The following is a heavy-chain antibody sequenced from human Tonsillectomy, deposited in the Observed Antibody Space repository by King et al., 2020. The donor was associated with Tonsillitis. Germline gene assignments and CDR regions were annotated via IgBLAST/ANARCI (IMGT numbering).Heavy chain of an antibody. J-gene: IGHJ4*02. Sequence: ITLKESGPTLVKPTQTLTLTCTFSGFSVSSDGVGVGWIRQPPGKALEWLALIYWNDDKRYSPSLKSRLTITKDTSKNQVVLTMINMDPVDTGTYFCAQRGTPYYLDTSGYYDYFDYWGQGALVTVSS. CDR2: IYWNDDK. V-gene: IGHV2-5*01. CDR3: AQRGTPYYLDTSGYYDYFDY. CDR1: GFSVSSDGVG. D-gene: IGHD3-22*01.